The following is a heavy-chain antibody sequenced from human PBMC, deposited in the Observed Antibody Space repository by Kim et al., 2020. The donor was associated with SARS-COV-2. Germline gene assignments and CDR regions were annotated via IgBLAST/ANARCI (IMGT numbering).Heavy chain of an antibody. V-gene: IGHV4-31*02. Sequence: CYTPALKSRVTISVDTSKNQFALKLSSVTAADTAVYYCASRIAVGYYFDYWGQGTLVTVSS. D-gene: IGHD6-19*01. CDR3: ASRIAVGYYFDY. J-gene: IGHJ4*02.